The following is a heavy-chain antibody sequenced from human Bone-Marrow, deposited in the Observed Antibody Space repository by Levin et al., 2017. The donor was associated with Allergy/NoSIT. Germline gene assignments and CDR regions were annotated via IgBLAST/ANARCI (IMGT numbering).Heavy chain of an antibody. CDR1: GYPLTELS. CDR2: FDLEDGET. J-gene: IGHJ4*02. Sequence: GESLKISCKVSGYPLTELSMHWVRQAPGKGLEWLGGFDLEDGETMYAQKLQGRVTLTEDTSTDTVYMELTSLRSEDTAVYYCATSAVPRGYTNGPFDYWGQGTLVTVSS. V-gene: IGHV1-24*01. D-gene: IGHD5-12*01. CDR3: ATSAVPRGYTNGPFDY.